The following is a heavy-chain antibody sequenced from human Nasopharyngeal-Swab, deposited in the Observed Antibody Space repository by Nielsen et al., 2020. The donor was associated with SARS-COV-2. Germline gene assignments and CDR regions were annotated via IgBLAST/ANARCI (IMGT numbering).Heavy chain of an antibody. D-gene: IGHD5-24*01. CDR3: ARDREVATRKKKFDY. J-gene: IGHJ4*02. CDR2: IKQDGSDK. CDR1: GLTFTNSW. Sequence: GESLKISCAASGLTFTNSWMSWVRQAPGKGLEWVANIKQDGSDKYYVDSVKGRFTIFRDNAKNSLYLQMNSLRVEDTAVYYCARDREVATRKKKFDYWGQGTLVTVSS. V-gene: IGHV3-7*01.